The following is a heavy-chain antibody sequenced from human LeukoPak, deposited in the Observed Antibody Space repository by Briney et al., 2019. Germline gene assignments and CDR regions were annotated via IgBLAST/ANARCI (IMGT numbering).Heavy chain of an antibody. CDR2: IGGSGDNT. CDR3: VKGGPSGRTNV. D-gene: IGHD2-15*01. CDR1: GFIFSNYP. J-gene: IGHJ6*04. Sequence: PGGSLRLSCGVSGFIFSNYPMTWVRQAPGKGLERVSSIGGSGDNTYYADSVKGRFTISRDNSKNTLFLQMNSLRAEDTALYYCVKGGPSGRTNVWGNGTTVIVSS. V-gene: IGHV3-23*01.